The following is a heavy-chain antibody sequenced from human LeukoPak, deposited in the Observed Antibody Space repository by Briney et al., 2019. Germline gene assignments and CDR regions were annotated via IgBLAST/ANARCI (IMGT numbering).Heavy chain of an antibody. J-gene: IGHJ6*02. CDR1: GFTFSSYA. CDR3: AKAYYGDYYYYVMDV. D-gene: IGHD4-17*01. CDR2: ISGSGGST. Sequence: GGSLRLSCAASGFTFSSYAMSWVRQAPGKGLEWVSAISGSGGSTYYADSVKGRFTISRVNSKNTLYLQMNSLRAEDTAVYYCAKAYYGDYYYYVMDVWGRGTTVTVSS. V-gene: IGHV3-23*01.